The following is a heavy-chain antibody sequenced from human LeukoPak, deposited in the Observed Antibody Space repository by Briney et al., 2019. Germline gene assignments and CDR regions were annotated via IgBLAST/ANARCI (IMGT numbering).Heavy chain of an antibody. Sequence: GGSLRLSCAASGFTFSSYSMNWVRQAPGKGLEWVSSISSSSSYIYYADSVKGRFTISRDNAKNSLYLQMNSLRAEDTAVYYCARDMVGSTTVVVVAAYYGMDVWGQGTTVTVSS. J-gene: IGHJ6*02. CDR2: ISSSSSYI. CDR1: GFTFSSYS. CDR3: ARDMVGSTTVVVVAAYYGMDV. V-gene: IGHV3-21*01. D-gene: IGHD2-15*01.